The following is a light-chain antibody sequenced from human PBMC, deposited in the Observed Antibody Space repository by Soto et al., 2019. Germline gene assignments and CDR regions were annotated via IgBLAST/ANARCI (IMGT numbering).Light chain of an antibody. V-gene: IGLV1-47*02. Sequence: QLVLTQPPSASGTPGQRVTISCSGSSSNIGSNSVYWYQQLPGTAPKLLIYNSNQRPSGVPDRFSGSKSGTSASLAISGLRSEDEAEYYCAAWDDSLSGVVFGGGTKVTVL. CDR3: AAWDDSLSGVV. J-gene: IGLJ2*01. CDR1: SSNIGSNS. CDR2: NSN.